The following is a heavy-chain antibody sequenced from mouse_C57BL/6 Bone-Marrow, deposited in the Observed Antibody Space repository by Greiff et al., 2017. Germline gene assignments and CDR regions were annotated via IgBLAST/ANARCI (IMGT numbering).Heavy chain of an antibody. CDR1: GYTFTSYW. CDR2: IHPNSGST. V-gene: IGHV1-64*01. Sequence: QVQLQQPGAELVKPGASVKLSCKASGYTFTSYWMHWVKQRPGQGLEWIGMIHPNSGSTNYNEKFKSKATLTVDKSSSTAYMQLSSLTSEDSAVYYCARDFEYYGCSYWYFDVWGTGTTVTFSS. D-gene: IGHD1-1*01. CDR3: ARDFEYYGCSYWYFDV. J-gene: IGHJ1*03.